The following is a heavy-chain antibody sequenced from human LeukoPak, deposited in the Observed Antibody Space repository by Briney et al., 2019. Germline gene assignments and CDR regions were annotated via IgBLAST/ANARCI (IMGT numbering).Heavy chain of an antibody. D-gene: IGHD7-27*01. V-gene: IGHV3-7*03. CDR3: AKGNTGEYYDTYFDS. CDR2: IKPDGSDK. J-gene: IGHJ4*02. CDR1: GFTFSGYW. Sequence: GGSLRLSCAAYGFTFSGYWMSWVRQAPGKGLEWVANIKPDGSDKAYVDSVKGRFTISRDNSRNSLCLQMNSLRSEDTAYYYCAKGNTGEYYDTYFDSWGQGTLVAVSS.